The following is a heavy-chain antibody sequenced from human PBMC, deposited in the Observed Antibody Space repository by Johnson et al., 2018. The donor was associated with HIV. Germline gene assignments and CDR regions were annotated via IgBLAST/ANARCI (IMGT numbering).Heavy chain of an antibody. Sequence: QVQLVESGGGLVQPGGSLRLSCAASGFIVSNNYMNWVRQTPGKGLEWVSYISSSGSTIYYADTVKGRFTISGDNAKNTLYLQQNSLRAEDTAVYYCARDPFMAGLYAFDIWGQGTMVTVSS. V-gene: IGHV3-11*01. J-gene: IGHJ3*02. CDR3: ARDPFMAGLYAFDI. CDR2: ISSSGSTI. D-gene: IGHD3/OR15-3a*01. CDR1: GFIVSNNY.